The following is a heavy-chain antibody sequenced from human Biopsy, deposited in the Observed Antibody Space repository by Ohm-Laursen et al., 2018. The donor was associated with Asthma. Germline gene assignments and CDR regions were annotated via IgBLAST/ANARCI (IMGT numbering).Heavy chain of an antibody. CDR1: GYTLTSYG. J-gene: IGHJ4*02. CDR3: ARMISYYHEMRAPFFDY. V-gene: IGHV7-4-1*02. Sequence: GASVKVSCKASGYTLTSYGMNWVRQAPGQGLEWMGWMNTNTGNPTYAQGFTGRFVFSLDTSVNTAHLQISSLKAEDTAVYYCARMISYYHEMRAPFFDYWGQGTLVTVSS. CDR2: MNTNTGNP. D-gene: IGHD3-22*01.